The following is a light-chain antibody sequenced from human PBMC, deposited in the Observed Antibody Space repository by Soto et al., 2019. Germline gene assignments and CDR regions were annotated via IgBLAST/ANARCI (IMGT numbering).Light chain of an antibody. J-gene: IGLJ1*01. CDR1: RREVGGYNY. CDR2: DVT. Sequence: QSVLTQPRSVSGAPGQAVTISRTGNRREVGGYNYVSWYQEHPGKAPKLMIYDVTKRPSGVPDRFSGSKSGNTASLTISGLQAEDEADYYCCSYAGTYTYVFGTGTKVTVL. V-gene: IGLV2-11*01. CDR3: CSYAGTYTYV.